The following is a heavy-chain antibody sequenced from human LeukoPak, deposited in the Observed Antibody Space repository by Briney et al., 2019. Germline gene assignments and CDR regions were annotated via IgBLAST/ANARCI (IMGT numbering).Heavy chain of an antibody. Sequence: ASVKVSCKASGYTSTGYYMHWVRQAPGQGLEWMGRINPNNGGTNYAQKFQGRVTMTRDMSMSTAYMELSRLRSVDTAVYYCAGEDNSSGYRPFDIWGQGTMVTVPS. D-gene: IGHD3-22*01. V-gene: IGHV1-2*06. CDR2: INPNNGGT. J-gene: IGHJ3*02. CDR3: AGEDNSSGYRPFDI. CDR1: GYTSTGYY.